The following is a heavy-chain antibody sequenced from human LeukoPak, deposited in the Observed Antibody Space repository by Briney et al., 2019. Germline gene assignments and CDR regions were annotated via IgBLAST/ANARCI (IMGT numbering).Heavy chain of an antibody. Sequence: GGSLRLSCAASGFTFSDYAMHWVRQAPGKGLEWVAVLSYGGTNKYYADSVKGRFTISRDNSKNTMFLQMNSLRAEDAAVYHCARDRSGYANDAFDFWGQGTMVTVSS. CDR2: LSYGGTNK. CDR1: GFTFSDYA. CDR3: ARDRSGYANDAFDF. J-gene: IGHJ3*01. V-gene: IGHV3-30-3*01. D-gene: IGHD3-3*01.